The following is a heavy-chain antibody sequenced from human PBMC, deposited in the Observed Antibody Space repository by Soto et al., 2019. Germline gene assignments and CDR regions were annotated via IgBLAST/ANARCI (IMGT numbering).Heavy chain of an antibody. D-gene: IGHD6-19*01. V-gene: IGHV1-46*01. CDR2: INPSGGST. J-gene: IGHJ3*02. CDR3: ARVAVDDAFDI. Sequence: ASVKVSCKASGYTFTSYYMHWVRQAPGQGLEWMGIINPSGGSTNYAQKFQGRVTMTRDTSTSTVYMELSSLRSEDTAVYYCARVAVDDAFDIWGQGTMVTVSS. CDR1: GYTFTSYY.